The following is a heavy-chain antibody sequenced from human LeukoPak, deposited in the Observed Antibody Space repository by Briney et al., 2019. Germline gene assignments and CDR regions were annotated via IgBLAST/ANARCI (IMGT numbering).Heavy chain of an antibody. D-gene: IGHD3-22*01. CDR1: GFSFSDYS. CDR3: ARDSFAGYDSSGYSSYDY. J-gene: IGHJ4*02. V-gene: IGHV3-21*01. CDR2: ISSYSTYI. Sequence: GGSLRLSCAASGFSFSDYSMNWVRQAPGKGLEWVSVISSYSTYIYYADSLKGRFTISRDNAKNSLYLQMNSLRAEDTAVYYCARDSFAGYDSSGYSSYDYWGQGTLVTVSS.